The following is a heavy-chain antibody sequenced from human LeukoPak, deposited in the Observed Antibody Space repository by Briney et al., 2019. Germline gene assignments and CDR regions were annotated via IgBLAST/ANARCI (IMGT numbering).Heavy chain of an antibody. CDR1: GFTFSSYA. V-gene: IGHV3-23*01. Sequence: PGGSLRLSCAASGFTFSSYAMSWVRQAPGKGLEWVSTIISSGGSTYYADSVKGRFTVSRDNSKGMLYLQIKSLRAEDTAVYYCAKFTYYYDSSGTGFDYWGQGTLVTVSS. J-gene: IGHJ4*02. D-gene: IGHD3-22*01. CDR3: AKFTYYYDSSGTGFDY. CDR2: IISSGGST.